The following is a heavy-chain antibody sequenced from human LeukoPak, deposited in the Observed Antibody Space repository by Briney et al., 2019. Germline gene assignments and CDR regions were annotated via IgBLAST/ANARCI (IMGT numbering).Heavy chain of an antibody. Sequence: ASVTVSCKASGYTFTRYYMHWVRQAPGQGLEWMGIINPSVGSTTYAQRFQGRVTMTRDMSTSTAHMELNRLSSEDTAVCYCASFKSSGEDVDYWGQGTLVTVSS. D-gene: IGHD1-1*01. CDR2: INPSVGST. CDR3: ASFKSSGEDVDY. CDR1: GYTFTRYY. J-gene: IGHJ4*02. V-gene: IGHV1-46*01.